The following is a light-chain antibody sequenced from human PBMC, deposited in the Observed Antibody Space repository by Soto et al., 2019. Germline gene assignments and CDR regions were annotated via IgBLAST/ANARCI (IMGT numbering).Light chain of an antibody. Sequence: DIQMTQSPSTLSASVGDRVTITCRASQSISNWLAWYQQKPGKAPKLLISDASNLESGVPSRFSGSGSGTEFTLTISSLQPDDFATYSCQQYSGSSYTFGQGTKLEIK. CDR2: DAS. CDR1: QSISNW. J-gene: IGKJ2*01. V-gene: IGKV1-5*01. CDR3: QQYSGSSYT.